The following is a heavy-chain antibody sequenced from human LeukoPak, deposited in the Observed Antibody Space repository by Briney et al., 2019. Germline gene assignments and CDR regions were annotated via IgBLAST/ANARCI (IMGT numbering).Heavy chain of an antibody. D-gene: IGHD2-2*03. CDR2: ISAYNGNT. CDR3: ARTRLGYCSSTSCQRLDY. J-gene: IGHJ4*02. Sequence: ASVKVSCKASGYTFTSYGISWVRQAPGQGLEWMGWISAYNGNTNYAQKLQGRVTMTTDTSTSTAYMELRSLRSDDTAVYYCARTRLGYCSSTSCQRLDYWGQGTLVTVSS. CDR1: GYTFTSYG. V-gene: IGHV1-18*01.